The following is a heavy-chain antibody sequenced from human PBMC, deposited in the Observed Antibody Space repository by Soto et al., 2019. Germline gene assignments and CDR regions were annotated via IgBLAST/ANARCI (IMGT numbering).Heavy chain of an antibody. Sequence: SETLSLTCAVYGGSFSGYYWSWIRQPPGKGLEWIGEINHSGSTNYNPSLKSRVTISVDTSKNQFSLKLSSVTAADTAVYYCARAYAYYDFWSRYYITSGDWLHPSGPGTIVTVYS. CDR2: INHSGST. CDR1: GGSFSGYY. V-gene: IGHV4-34*01. CDR3: ARAYAYYDFWSRYYITSGDWLHP. J-gene: IGHJ5*02. D-gene: IGHD3-3*01.